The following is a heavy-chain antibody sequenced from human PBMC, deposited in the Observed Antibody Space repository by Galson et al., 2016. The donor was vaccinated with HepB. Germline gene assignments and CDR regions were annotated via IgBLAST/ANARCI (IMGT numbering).Heavy chain of an antibody. Sequence: SLRLSCAASGFTFSSYGMHWVRQAPGKGLEWVAVIWYDGSNKYYTDSVKGRFTISRDNSKNTLYLQMNSLRAEDTAVYYCARDEVDEFGSGSYYLDYWGQGTLVTVSS. CDR3: ARDEVDEFGSGSYYLDY. V-gene: IGHV3-33*01. J-gene: IGHJ4*02. CDR1: GFTFSSYG. CDR2: IWYDGSNK. D-gene: IGHD3-10*01.